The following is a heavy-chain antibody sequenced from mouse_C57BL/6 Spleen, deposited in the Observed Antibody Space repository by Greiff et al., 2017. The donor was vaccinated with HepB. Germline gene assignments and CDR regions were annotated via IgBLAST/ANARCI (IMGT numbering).Heavy chain of an antibody. CDR2: IYPGDGDT. CDR3: AREGEFITTVVATSYFDY. V-gene: IGHV1-80*01. J-gene: IGHJ2*01. D-gene: IGHD1-1*01. CDR1: GYAFSSYW. Sequence: QVQLQQSGAELVKPGASVKISCKASGYAFSSYWINWVKQRPGKGLEWIGQIYPGDGDTNYNGKFKGKATLTADKSSSTAYMQLSSLTSEDSAVYFCAREGEFITTVVATSYFDYWGQGTTLTVSS.